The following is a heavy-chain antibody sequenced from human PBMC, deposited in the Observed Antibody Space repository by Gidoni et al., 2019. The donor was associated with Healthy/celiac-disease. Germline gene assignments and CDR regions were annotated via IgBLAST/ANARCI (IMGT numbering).Heavy chain of an antibody. CDR3: ARMPQDIVVVPAAPGGYYYGMDV. Sequence: EVQLVASGGGLVQPGGSLRLSCAASGSTFSSYIMTWVRQAPGKGLEWVSYISSSSSTIYYADSVKGRFTISRDNAKNSLYLQMNSLRDEDTAVYYCARMPQDIVVVPAAPGGYYYGMDVWGQGTTVTVSS. CDR1: GSTFSSYI. V-gene: IGHV3-48*02. CDR2: ISSSSSTI. J-gene: IGHJ6*02. D-gene: IGHD2-2*01.